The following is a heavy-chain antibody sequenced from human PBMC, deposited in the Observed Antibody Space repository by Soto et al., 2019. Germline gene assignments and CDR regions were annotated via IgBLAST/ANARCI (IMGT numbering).Heavy chain of an antibody. CDR1: GGTFSSYA. Sequence: GASVKVSCKASGGTFSSYAISWVRQAPGQGLEWMGGIIPFFGTANYAQKFQGRVTSTADESTSTAYMELSSLRSEDTAVYYCARVLDVGLRLRGYYRMDFWGQGTTVTVSS. CDR2: IIPFFGTA. V-gene: IGHV1-69*13. J-gene: IGHJ6*02. CDR3: ARVLDVGLRLRGYYRMDF. D-gene: IGHD5-12*01.